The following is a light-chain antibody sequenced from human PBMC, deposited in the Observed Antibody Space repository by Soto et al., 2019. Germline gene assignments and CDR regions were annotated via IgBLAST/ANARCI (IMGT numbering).Light chain of an antibody. V-gene: IGKV4-1*01. CDR3: QEYYETPFT. Sequence: DIVMTQSPDSLTVSLGERATISCKSSQSVFYRSTKTNYLGWYQQKPGQRPRLLIYWASTREIGVPDRFSGSGSRTDFTFTISSLQAEDAAIYYCQEYYETPFTFGGGTKVEI. CDR1: QSVFYRSTKTNY. J-gene: IGKJ4*01. CDR2: WAS.